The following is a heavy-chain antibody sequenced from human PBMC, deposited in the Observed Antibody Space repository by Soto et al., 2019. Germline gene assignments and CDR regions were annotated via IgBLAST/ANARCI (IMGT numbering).Heavy chain of an antibody. J-gene: IGHJ6*02. Sequence: SETLSLTCTVSGGSVSSGSYYWSWIRQPPGKGLEWIGYIYYSGSTNYNPSLKSRVTISVDTSKNQFSLKLSSVTAADTAVYYCASTMSYGSGSYYYYYGMDVWGQGTTVT. CDR1: GGSVSSGSYY. CDR3: ASTMSYGSGSYYYYYGMDV. V-gene: IGHV4-61*01. D-gene: IGHD3-10*01. CDR2: IYYSGST.